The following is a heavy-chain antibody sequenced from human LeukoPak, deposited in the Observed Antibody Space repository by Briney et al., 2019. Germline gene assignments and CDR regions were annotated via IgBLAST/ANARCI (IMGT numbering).Heavy chain of an antibody. CDR3: ARDWETRAEGVGFDY. CDR1: GFTFSSYW. CDR2: INTDGSST. D-gene: IGHD1-26*01. V-gene: IGHV3-74*01. J-gene: IGHJ4*02. Sequence: PGGSLRLSCAASGFTFSSYWMHWVRQAPGKGLVWVSRINTDGSSTSYADSVKGRFTISRANAKNSLYLQMNSLRAEDTAVYYCARDWETRAEGVGFDYWGQGTLVTVSS.